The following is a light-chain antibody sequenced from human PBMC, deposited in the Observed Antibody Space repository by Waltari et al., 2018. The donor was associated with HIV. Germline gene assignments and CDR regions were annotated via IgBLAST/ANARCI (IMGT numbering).Light chain of an antibody. J-gene: IGLJ2*01. Sequence: QSALTQPASVSGSPGQSITISCTVTSSDVGSYNLVSWYQQHPGKAPKLMIYEVSKRPSGVSNRFSGSKSGNTASLTISGLQAEDEADYYCCSYAGSSTLFGGGTKLTVL. CDR3: CSYAGSSTL. CDR1: SSDVGSYNL. V-gene: IGLV2-23*02. CDR2: EVS.